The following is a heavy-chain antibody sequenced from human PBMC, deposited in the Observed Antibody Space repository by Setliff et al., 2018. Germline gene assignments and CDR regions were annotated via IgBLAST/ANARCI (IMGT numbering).Heavy chain of an antibody. CDR3: ARDVRVASSSWFKSAFDI. CDR1: GGSISSSSYY. D-gene: IGHD6-13*01. V-gene: IGHV4-39*07. CDR2: IYYSGST. Sequence: PSETLSLTCTVSGGSISSSSYYWGWIRQPPGKGLEWIGNIYYSGSTYYNPSLKSRVTISVDTSKNQFSLKLSSVTAADTAVYYCARDVRVASSSWFKSAFDIWGQGTMVTVSS. J-gene: IGHJ3*02.